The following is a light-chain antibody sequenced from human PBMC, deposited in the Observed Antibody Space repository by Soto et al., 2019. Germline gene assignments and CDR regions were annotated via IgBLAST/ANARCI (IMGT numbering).Light chain of an antibody. CDR2: DVN. CDR3: GSHAGSSAV. J-gene: IGLJ2*01. V-gene: IGLV2-8*01. CDR1: SRDVGAYNY. Sequence: QSALTQPPSASGSPGQSVTISCTGTSRDVGAYNYVSWYQQHPGKAPKVIIYDVNKRPSGVPDRFSGSKSGITASLTVSGLQTEDEADYHCGSHAGSSAVFGGGTKVTVL.